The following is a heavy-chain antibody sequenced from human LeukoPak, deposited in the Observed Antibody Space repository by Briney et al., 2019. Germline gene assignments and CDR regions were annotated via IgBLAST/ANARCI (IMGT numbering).Heavy chain of an antibody. CDR2: ITPDKGKT. D-gene: IGHD2/OR15-2a*01. Sequence: ASVKVSCKSSGYTFSRYGISWLRQPPGQGLEWMGWITPDKGKTEYAQKFQGRLTMTTDTSTSTGYMELRNLRSDDTAVYYCARDWGTERIIADNWGQGTLVTVSS. CDR3: ARDWGTERIIADN. J-gene: IGHJ4*02. V-gene: IGHV1-18*01. CDR1: GYTFSRYG.